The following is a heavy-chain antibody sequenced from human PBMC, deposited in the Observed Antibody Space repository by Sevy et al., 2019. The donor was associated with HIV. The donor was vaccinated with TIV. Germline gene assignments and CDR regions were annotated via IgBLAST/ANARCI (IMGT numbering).Heavy chain of an antibody. D-gene: IGHD5-12*01. Sequence: GGSLRLSCKASGFIFSNYEMNWVRQAPGKGLEWVSYISPSGHAIYYADSVKGRFTVSRDNAKNSLYLQMNSLRGDDTAVYYCARDRKGEYSAYDGAGYFGMDVWGQGITVTVSS. J-gene: IGHJ6*02. V-gene: IGHV3-48*03. CDR2: ISPSGHAI. CDR3: ARDRKGEYSAYDGAGYFGMDV. CDR1: GFIFSNYE.